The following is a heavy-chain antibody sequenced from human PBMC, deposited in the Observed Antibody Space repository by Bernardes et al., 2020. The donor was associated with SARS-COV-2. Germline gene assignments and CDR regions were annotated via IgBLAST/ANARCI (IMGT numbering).Heavy chain of an antibody. J-gene: IGHJ4*02. CDR2: INPNGDDT. CDR1: AYTFTGHY. V-gene: IGHV1-2*02. D-gene: IGHD6-19*01. Sequence: ASVKVSCKASAYTFTGHYIHWVRQAPGQGLEWMGWINPNGDDTHYPQHFQGRVTMTRDTSTSTAFMELTSLRSDDTAVYYCARDGTEAGERGFTYWGQGTLVTGSS. CDR3: ARDGTEAGERGFTY.